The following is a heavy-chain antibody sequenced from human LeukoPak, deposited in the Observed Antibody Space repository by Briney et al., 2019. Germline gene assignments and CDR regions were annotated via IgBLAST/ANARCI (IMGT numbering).Heavy chain of an antibody. CDR3: ARGGYSSSWYYRN. CDR1: GFTFSSYA. V-gene: IGHV3-7*01. D-gene: IGHD6-13*01. J-gene: IGHJ4*02. CDR2: INQDGSEK. Sequence: GGSLRLSCAASGFTFSSYAMSCVRQAPGKGLEWVANINQDGSEKYSVDPVKGRFTISRDNAKNSLYLQINSLRVEDTAVYFCARGGYSSSWYYRNWGQGTLVTVSS.